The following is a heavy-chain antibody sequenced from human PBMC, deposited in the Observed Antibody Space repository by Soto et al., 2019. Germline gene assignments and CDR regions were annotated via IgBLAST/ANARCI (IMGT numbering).Heavy chain of an antibody. Sequence: QVQLVQSGAEVKKPGASVKVSCKASGYTFTSYYMHWVRQAPGQGLEWMGIINPSGGSTSYAQKFQGRVTMTRDTSTSTVYMEQSSLRSEDTAVYYCARDNHWNLDADYFDYWGQGTLVTVSS. V-gene: IGHV1-46*03. CDR3: ARDNHWNLDADYFDY. D-gene: IGHD1-1*01. CDR1: GYTFTSYY. CDR2: INPSGGST. J-gene: IGHJ4*02.